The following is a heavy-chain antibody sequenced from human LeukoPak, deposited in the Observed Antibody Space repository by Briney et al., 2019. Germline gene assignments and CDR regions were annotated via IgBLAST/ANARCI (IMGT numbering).Heavy chain of an antibody. CDR1: GFTFSSYS. D-gene: IGHD6-13*01. CDR3: ARGTIAAADIDY. V-gene: IGHV3-21*06. CDR2: ITSGSTYI. J-gene: IGHJ4*02. Sequence: GGSLRLSCAASGFTFSSYSMNWVRQAPGKGLKWVSSITSGSTYIYYADSVKGRFTISRDNAKNSLYLQMNSLRAEDTAVYYCARGTIAAADIDYWGQGTLVTVSS.